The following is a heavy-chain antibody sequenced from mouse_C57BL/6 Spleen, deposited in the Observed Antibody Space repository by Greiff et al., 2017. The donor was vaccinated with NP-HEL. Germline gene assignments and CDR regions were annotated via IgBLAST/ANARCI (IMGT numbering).Heavy chain of an antibody. D-gene: IGHD2-3*01. J-gene: IGHJ4*01. V-gene: IGHV1-18*01. CDR1: GYTFTDYN. CDR2: INPNNGGT. CDR3: AREGVRWLEDAMDY. Sequence: EVMLVESGPELVKPGASVKIPCKASGYTFTDYNMDWVKQSHGKSLEWIGDINPNNGGTIYNQKFKGKATLTVDKSSSTAYMELRSLTSEDTAVYYCAREGVRWLEDAMDYWGQGTSVTVSS.